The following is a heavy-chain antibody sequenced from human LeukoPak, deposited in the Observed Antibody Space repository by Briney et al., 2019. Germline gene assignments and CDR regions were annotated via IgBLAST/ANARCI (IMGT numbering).Heavy chain of an antibody. J-gene: IGHJ5*02. CDR2: INPNSGGT. CDR1: GYTFTTYA. V-gene: IGHV1-2*02. CDR3: ARAPMVRGVSGSYNWFDP. D-gene: IGHD3-10*01. Sequence: ASVKVSCKASGYTFTTYAMNWVRQAPGQGLEWMGWINPNSGGTNYAQKFQGRVTMTRDTSISTAYMELSRLRSDDTAVYYCARAPMVRGVSGSYNWFDPWGQGTLVTVSS.